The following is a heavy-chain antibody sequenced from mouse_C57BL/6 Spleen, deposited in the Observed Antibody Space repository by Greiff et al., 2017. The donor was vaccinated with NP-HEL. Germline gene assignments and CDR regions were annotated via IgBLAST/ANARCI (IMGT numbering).Heavy chain of an antibody. V-gene: IGHV6-3*01. J-gene: IGHJ3*01. CDR1: GFTFSNYW. CDR3: TGDSSGG. CDR2: IRLKSDNYAT. Sequence: DVMLVESGGGLVQPGGSMKLSCVASGFTFSNYWMNWVRQSPEKGLEWVAQIRLKSDNYATHYAESVKGRFTISRDDSKSSVYLQMNNLRAEDTGIYYCTGDSSGGGGQGTLVTVSA. D-gene: IGHD3-2*02.